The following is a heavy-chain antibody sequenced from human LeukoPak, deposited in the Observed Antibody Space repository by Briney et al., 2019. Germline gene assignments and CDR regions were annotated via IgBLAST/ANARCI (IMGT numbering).Heavy chain of an antibody. J-gene: IGHJ3*02. CDR3: ARGAKWDLDAFDI. CDR1: GGSISSHY. V-gene: IGHV4-59*11. Sequence: SETLSLTCTVSGGSISSHYWSWIRQPPGKGLEWIGYIYYSGSTNYNPSLKSRVTISVDTSKNQFSLKLSSVTAADTAVYYCARGAKWDLDAFDIWGQGTMVTVSS. CDR2: IYYSGST. D-gene: IGHD1-26*01.